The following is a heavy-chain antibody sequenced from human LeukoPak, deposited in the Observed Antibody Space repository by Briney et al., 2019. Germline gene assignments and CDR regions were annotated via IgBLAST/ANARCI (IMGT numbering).Heavy chain of an antibody. CDR3: AKEMFDVVVVAAYFDY. D-gene: IGHD2-15*01. J-gene: IGHJ4*02. Sequence: GGSLRLSCAASGFTFSGYAMSWVRQAPGKGLEWVSAISGSGGSTYYADSVKGRFTISRDNSKSTLYLQMNSLRAEDTAVYYCAKEMFDVVVVAAYFDYWGQGTLVTVSS. CDR1: GFTFSGYA. V-gene: IGHV3-23*01. CDR2: ISGSGGST.